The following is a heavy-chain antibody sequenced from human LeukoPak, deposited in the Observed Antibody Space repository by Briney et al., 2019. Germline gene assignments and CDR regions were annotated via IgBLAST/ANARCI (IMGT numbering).Heavy chain of an antibody. CDR3: ARLRFTDYYYGMDV. V-gene: IGHV4-59*08. D-gene: IGHD3-10*01. Sequence: PSETLSLTCTVSGGPISSYYWSWIRQPPGKGLEWIGYIYYSGSTNYNPSLKSRVTISVDTSKNQFSLKLSSVTAADTAVYYCARLRFTDYYYGMDVWGQGTTVTVSS. CDR2: IYYSGST. CDR1: GGPISSYY. J-gene: IGHJ6*02.